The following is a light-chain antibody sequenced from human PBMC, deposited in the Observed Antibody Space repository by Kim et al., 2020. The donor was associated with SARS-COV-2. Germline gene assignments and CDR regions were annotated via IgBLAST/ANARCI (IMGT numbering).Light chain of an antibody. CDR1: ESVSRW. V-gene: IGKV1-5*01. CDR2: DTC. J-gene: IGKJ1*01. CDR3: QQYYSYPRWT. Sequence: SVGDRVTITCRGSESVSRWLAWDQQKEGKAPQVLIYDTCSLKSGVPSRFSGSGYGTEFTLTISSLQPDDVATYYCQQYYSYPRWTFGQGTKVNIK.